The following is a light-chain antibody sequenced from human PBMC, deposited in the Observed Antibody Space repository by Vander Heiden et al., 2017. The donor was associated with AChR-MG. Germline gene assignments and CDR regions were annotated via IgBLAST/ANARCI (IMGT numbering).Light chain of an antibody. CDR2: GAS. CDR3: QQDSYWHVT. Sequence: EVLMTQSPATLSVSPGERVTLSCRASQSVSGKLAWYQQTPGQAPRLLIYGASIRATGIPARFIGSGSGTDFTLNISSLQSEDFAVYYWQQDSYWHVTFGQVTKVE. V-gene: IGKV3-15*01. CDR1: QSVSGK. J-gene: IGKJ1*01.